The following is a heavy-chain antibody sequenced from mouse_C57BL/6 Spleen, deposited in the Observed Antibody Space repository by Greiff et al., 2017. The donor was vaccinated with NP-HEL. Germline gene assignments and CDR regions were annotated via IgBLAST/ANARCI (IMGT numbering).Heavy chain of an antibody. J-gene: IGHJ4*01. CDR3: ARSPFITKPYAMDY. D-gene: IGHD1-1*01. Sequence: QVQLQQPGAELVKPGASVKLSCKASGYTFTSYWMHWVKQRPGQGLEWIGMIHPNSGSTNYNEKFKSKATLTVDKSSSTAYMQLSSLTSEDSAVYYCARSPFITKPYAMDYWGQGTSVTVSS. V-gene: IGHV1-64*01. CDR2: IHPNSGST. CDR1: GYTFTSYW.